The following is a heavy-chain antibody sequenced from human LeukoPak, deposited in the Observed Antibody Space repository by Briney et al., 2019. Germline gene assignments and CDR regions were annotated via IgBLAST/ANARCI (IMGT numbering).Heavy chain of an antibody. CDR2: IKQDGSEK. CDR3: ARDPVPAANTNAFDI. CDR1: GFIVSSNY. J-gene: IGHJ3*02. Sequence: GGSLRLSCAASGFIVSSNYMSWVRQAPGKGLEWVANIKQDGSEKYYVDSVKGRFTISRDNAKNSLYLQMNSLRAEDTAVYYCARDPVPAANTNAFDIWGQGTMVTVSS. V-gene: IGHV3-7*03. D-gene: IGHD2-2*01.